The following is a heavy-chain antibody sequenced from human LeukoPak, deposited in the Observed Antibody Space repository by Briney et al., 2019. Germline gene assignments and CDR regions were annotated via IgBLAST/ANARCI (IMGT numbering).Heavy chain of an antibody. CDR3: ARSGYYYDSSGYYQFDY. J-gene: IGHJ4*02. Sequence: KPSQTLSLTCTVSGGSISGYYWSWIRQPAGKGLEWIGRIYTSGSTNYNPSLKSRVTMSVDTSKNQFSLKLSSVTAADTAVYYCARSGYYYDSSGYYQFDYWGQGTLVTVSS. CDR1: GGSISGYY. CDR2: IYTSGST. V-gene: IGHV4-4*07. D-gene: IGHD3-22*01.